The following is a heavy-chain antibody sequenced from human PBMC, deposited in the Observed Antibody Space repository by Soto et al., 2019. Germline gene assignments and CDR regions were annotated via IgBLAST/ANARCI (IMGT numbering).Heavy chain of an antibody. CDR1: GGSISRYY. Sequence: ASENLSLPCTGSGGSISRYYWSWIRQPPGKGLEWIGYIYYSGSTYYNPSLKSRVTISVDGSKNQFSLKLSSVTAADTAVYYCARVPDRWGQGTLVTVSS. D-gene: IGHD2-2*01. CDR2: IYYSGST. J-gene: IGHJ5*02. V-gene: IGHV4-59*12. CDR3: ARVPDR.